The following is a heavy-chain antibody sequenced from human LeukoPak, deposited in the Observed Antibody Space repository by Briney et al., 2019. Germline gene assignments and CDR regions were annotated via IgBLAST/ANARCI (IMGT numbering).Heavy chain of an antibody. CDR2: INPNSGGT. V-gene: IGHV1-2*02. J-gene: IGHJ5*02. CDR1: GYTFTGYY. CDR3: AREAVAGTNWFDP. Sequence: ASVKVSCKASGYTFTGYYMHWVRQAPGQGLEWMGWINPNSGGTNYAQKFQGRVTMTWDTSISTAYMELSRLRSDDTAVYYCAREAVAGTNWFDPWGQGTLVTVSS. D-gene: IGHD6-19*01.